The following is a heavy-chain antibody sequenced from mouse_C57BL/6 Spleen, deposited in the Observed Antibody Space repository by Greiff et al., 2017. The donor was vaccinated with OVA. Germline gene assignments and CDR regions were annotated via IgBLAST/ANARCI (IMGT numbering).Heavy chain of an antibody. V-gene: IGHV3-6*01. D-gene: IGHD2-3*01. J-gene: IGHJ2*01. CDR3: ARESPYDPDY. CDR1: GYSITSGYY. CDR2: ISYDGSN. Sequence: VQLKESGPGLVKPSQSLSLTCSVTGYSITSGYYWNWIRQFPGNKLEWMGYISYDGSNNSNPSLKNRISITRDTSKNQFFLKLNSMTTEDTATYYCARESPYDPDYWGQGTTLTVSS.